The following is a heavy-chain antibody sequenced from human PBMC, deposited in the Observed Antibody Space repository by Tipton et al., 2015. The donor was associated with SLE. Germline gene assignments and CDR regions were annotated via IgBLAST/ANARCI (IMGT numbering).Heavy chain of an antibody. D-gene: IGHD6-19*01. V-gene: IGHV4-39*01. CDR1: GGSISSGSYY. CDR2: IYYSGST. Sequence: TLSLTCTVSGGSISSGSYYWGWIRQPPGKGLEWIGSIYYSGSTYYNPSLKSRVTISVDTSKNQFSLKLSSVTAADTAMYYCARLAEGYSSGWFDPWGQGTLVTVSS. CDR3: ARLAEGYSSGWFDP. J-gene: IGHJ5*02.